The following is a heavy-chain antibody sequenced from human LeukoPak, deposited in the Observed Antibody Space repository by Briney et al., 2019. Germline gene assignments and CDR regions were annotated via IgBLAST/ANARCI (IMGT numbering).Heavy chain of an antibody. Sequence: ASVKVSCKASGYTFTSYGISWVRQAPGQGLEWMGWISAYNGNTNYAQKLQGRVTMATDTSTSTAYMELRSLRSDDTAVYYCARDGSYSLTLPLDYWGQGTLVTVSS. D-gene: IGHD2-21*01. CDR3: ARDGSYSLTLPLDY. V-gene: IGHV1-18*01. J-gene: IGHJ4*02. CDR1: GYTFTSYG. CDR2: ISAYNGNT.